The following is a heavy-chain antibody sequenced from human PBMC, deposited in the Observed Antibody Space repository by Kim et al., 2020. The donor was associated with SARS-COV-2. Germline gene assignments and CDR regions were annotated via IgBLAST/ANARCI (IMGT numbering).Heavy chain of an antibody. CDR3: ARGHSITMIVVPPGGGNHNWFDT. CDR2: IYHSGST. D-gene: IGHD3-22*01. CDR1: GYSISSGYY. Sequence: SETLSLTCTVSGYSISSGYYWGWIRQPPGKGLEWIGSIYHSGSTYYNPSLKSRVTISVDTSKNQFSLQLSSVTAADTAVYYCARGHSITMIVVPPGGGNHNWFDTWGQGTLVTVSS. V-gene: IGHV4-38-2*02. J-gene: IGHJ5*02.